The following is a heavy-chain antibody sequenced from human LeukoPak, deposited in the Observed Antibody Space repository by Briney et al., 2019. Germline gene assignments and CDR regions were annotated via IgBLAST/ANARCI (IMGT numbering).Heavy chain of an antibody. J-gene: IGHJ4*02. CDR1: GGSISSSSYY. CDR2: IYFDGNT. D-gene: IGHD3-3*01. CDR3: AAVNGNFWIGYHSFED. V-gene: IGHV4-39*01. Sequence: PSETLSVTCTVSGGSISSSSYYWGWIRQPPGKGLEWIGTIYFDGNTFYNPSLKSRVTISVDMSKNQFSLKLNSVTATDTAVYSCAAVNGNFWIGYHSFEDWGQGTLVSVSS.